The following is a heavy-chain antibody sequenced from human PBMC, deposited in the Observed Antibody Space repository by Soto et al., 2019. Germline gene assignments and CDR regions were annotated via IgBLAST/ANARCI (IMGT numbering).Heavy chain of an antibody. D-gene: IGHD6-13*01. CDR2: ISYDGSNK. J-gene: IGHJ4*02. V-gene: IGHV3-30-3*01. CDR3: AGAQLVRDYCDY. CDR1: GFTFSSYA. Sequence: QVQLVESGGGVVQPGRSLRLSCAASGFTFSSYAMHWVRQAPGKGLEWVAVISYDGSNKYYADSVKGRFTISRDNSKNTLYLQMNSLRAEDTAVYYCAGAQLVRDYCDYWGQGTLVTVSS.